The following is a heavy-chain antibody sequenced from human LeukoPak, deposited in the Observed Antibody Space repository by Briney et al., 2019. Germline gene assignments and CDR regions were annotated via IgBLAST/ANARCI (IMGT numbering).Heavy chain of an antibody. CDR3: ARVLYYDFWSGYYYFDY. J-gene: IGHJ4*02. CDR1: GYTFTSYD. Sequence: ASVKVSCKASGYTFTSYDINWVRQATGQGLEWMGWMNPNSGNTGYAQKFQGRVTVTRNTSISTAYMELSSLRSEDTAVYYCARVLYYDFWSGYYYFDYWGQGTLVTVSS. D-gene: IGHD3-3*01. V-gene: IGHV1-8*01. CDR2: MNPNSGNT.